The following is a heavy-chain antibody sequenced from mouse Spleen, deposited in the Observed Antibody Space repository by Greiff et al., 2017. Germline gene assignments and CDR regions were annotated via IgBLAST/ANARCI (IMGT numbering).Heavy chain of an antibody. D-gene: IGHD2-1*01. CDR1: GYTFTSYW. CDR2: IHPNSGST. CDR3: ARSGYYGNATHYFDY. V-gene: IGHV1-64*01. Sequence: QVQLQQSGAELVKPGASVKLSCKASGYTFTSYWMHWVKQRPGQGLEWIGMIHPNSGSTNYNEKFKSKATLTVDKSSSTAYMQLSSLTSEDSAVYYCARSGYYGNATHYFDYWGQGTTLTVSS. J-gene: IGHJ2*01.